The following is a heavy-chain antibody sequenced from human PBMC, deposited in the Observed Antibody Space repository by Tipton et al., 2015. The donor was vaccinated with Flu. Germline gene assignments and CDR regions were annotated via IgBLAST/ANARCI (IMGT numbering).Heavy chain of an antibody. D-gene: IGHD4-17*01. CDR2: IYYSGST. J-gene: IGHJ5*02. V-gene: IGHV4-30-4*01. CDR3: AREGYTVTTRWFDP. CDR1: GGSISSGDYY. Sequence: TLSLTCTVSGGSISSGDYYWSWIRQPPGKGLEWIGYIYYSGSTYYNPSLMSRVTISVDTSKNQFSLKLSSVTAADTAVYYCAREGYTVTTRWFDPWGQGTLLTVSS.